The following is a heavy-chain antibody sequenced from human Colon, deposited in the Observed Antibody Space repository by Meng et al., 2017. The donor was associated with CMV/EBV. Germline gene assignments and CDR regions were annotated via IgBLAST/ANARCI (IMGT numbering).Heavy chain of an antibody. CDR1: GESFSGYY. Sequence: QVQLQHWGSGLLKPSETLSPTRAVYGESFSGYYWTWIRQPPGRGLEWIGESYYTGSTNYSPSLKSRVTISLDTSKNQFSLKLNSVTAADTAVYYCARATKSSCWEVLDYWGHGTLVTVSS. CDR3: ARATKSSCWEVLDY. V-gene: IGHV4-34*01. D-gene: IGHD2-2*01. CDR2: SYYTGST. J-gene: IGHJ4*01.